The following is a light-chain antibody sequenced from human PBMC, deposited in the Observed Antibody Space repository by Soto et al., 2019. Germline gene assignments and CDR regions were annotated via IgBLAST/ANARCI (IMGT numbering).Light chain of an antibody. CDR3: QQTFSTPYT. J-gene: IGKJ2*01. V-gene: IGKV1-39*01. CDR1: QNVDSH. CDR2: RAF. Sequence: DIQMTQSPSSLSASVGDRVTITCRASQNVDSHLTWLQQKPGQAPSLLVYRAFTLYTGVPSRFSASTSGTDFTLTIDNVQPEDFATYSCQQTFSTPYTFGQGTKLEIK.